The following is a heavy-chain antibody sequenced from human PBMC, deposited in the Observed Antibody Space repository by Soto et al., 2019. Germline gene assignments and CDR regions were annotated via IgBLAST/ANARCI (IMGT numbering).Heavy chain of an antibody. Sequence: QLQLQESGPGLVKPSETLSLTCTVSGGSLSSSSHYWGWIRQPPGKGLEWIGSIYYTGSTYYNPSLRSRVTVSVDTSKNQFSLRLRSLTAADTAVYYCARDSRSWYGENWFDSWGQGTLVTVSS. CDR2: IYYTGST. CDR3: ARDSRSWYGENWFDS. CDR1: GGSLSSSSHY. V-gene: IGHV4-39*02. D-gene: IGHD6-13*01. J-gene: IGHJ5*01.